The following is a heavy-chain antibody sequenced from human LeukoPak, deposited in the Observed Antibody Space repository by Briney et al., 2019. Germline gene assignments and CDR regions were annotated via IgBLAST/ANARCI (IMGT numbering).Heavy chain of an antibody. CDR1: GFTFSSYA. Sequence: GGSLRLSCAASGFTFSSYATSWVRQAPGKGLEWVSSIGDTTYYADSVKGRFTISRDNSKNTLYLQMNSLRAEDTAVYYCARDRSTVVTPGDAFDIWGQGTMVTVSS. V-gene: IGHV3-23*01. CDR3: ARDRSTVVTPGDAFDI. D-gene: IGHD4-23*01. J-gene: IGHJ3*02. CDR2: IGDTT.